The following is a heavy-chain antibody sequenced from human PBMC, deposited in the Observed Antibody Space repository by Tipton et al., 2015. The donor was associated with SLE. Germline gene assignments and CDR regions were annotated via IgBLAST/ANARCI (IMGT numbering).Heavy chain of an antibody. V-gene: IGHV1-18*01. Sequence: QSGPEVKKPGASVKVSCKASGYTFTSYAISRVRQAPGQGLEWMGWINPYTGNTDYAQKVQGRVTMTTDTSRSTAYLDLRSLRPDDTAVYYCASVAATERFRVKDGMDAWGQGTTVTVSS. CDR3: ASVAATERFRVKDGMDA. J-gene: IGHJ6*02. CDR2: INPYTGNT. CDR1: GYTFTSYA. D-gene: IGHD6-25*01.